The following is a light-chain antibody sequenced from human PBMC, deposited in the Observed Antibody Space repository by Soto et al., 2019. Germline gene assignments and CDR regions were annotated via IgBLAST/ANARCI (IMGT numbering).Light chain of an antibody. V-gene: IGLV2-14*01. CDR3: SSYTSSSTYV. CDR1: RSDVGGYNY. CDR2: DVT. J-gene: IGLJ1*01. Sequence: QSALTQPASVSGSPGQSITISCTGTRSDVGGYNYVYWHQQHPGKAPKLMIYDVTNRPSGVSDRFSGSKSGSTASLTISGLQAEDEADYYCSSYTSSSTYVFGAGTKVPVL.